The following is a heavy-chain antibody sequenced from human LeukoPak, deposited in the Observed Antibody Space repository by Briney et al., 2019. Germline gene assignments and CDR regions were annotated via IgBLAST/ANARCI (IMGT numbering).Heavy chain of an antibody. Sequence: GGSLRLSCAASGFTFSDYYMSWIRQAPGKGLEWVSYIISSSSYTTSADSVKGRFTISRDNATNSLYLQMNSLRAEDTAVYYCARGGELAKCDYWGQGTLVT. CDR2: IISSSSYT. D-gene: IGHD1-1*01. V-gene: IGHV3-11*05. J-gene: IGHJ4*02. CDR3: ARGGELAKCDY. CDR1: GFTFSDYY.